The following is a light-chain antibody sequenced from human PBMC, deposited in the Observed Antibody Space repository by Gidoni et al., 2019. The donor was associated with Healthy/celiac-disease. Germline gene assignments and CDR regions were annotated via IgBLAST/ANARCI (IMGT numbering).Light chain of an antibody. CDR2: RAS. Sequence: DIQVTQSPSTLSAAVGDRVTITCRASQSISSWLAWYQQKPGKAPKLLIYRASSLESGVPSRFSGSGSGTEFTLTISSLQPDDFATYYCQQYNSYSCTFGQGTKVEIK. CDR3: QQYNSYSCT. CDR1: QSISSW. J-gene: IGKJ1*01. V-gene: IGKV1-5*03.